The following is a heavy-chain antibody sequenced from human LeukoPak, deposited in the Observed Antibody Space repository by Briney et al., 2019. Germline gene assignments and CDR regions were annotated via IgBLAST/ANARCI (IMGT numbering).Heavy chain of an antibody. D-gene: IGHD3-22*01. Sequence: GGSLRLSCAASGFTFSSYSMNWVRQAPGKGLEWVAVIWYDGSNKYYADSVKGRFTISRDNSKNTLYLQMNSLRAEDTAVYYCARDLYYDSSGYYYSPYGMDVWGQGTTVTVSS. CDR3: ARDLYYDSSGYYYSPYGMDV. J-gene: IGHJ6*02. CDR2: IWYDGSNK. V-gene: IGHV3-33*08. CDR1: GFTFSSYS.